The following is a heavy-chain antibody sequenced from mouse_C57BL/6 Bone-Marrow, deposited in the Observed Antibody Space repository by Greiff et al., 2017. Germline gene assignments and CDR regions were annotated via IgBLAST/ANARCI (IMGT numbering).Heavy chain of an antibody. Sequence: QVQLQQPGAELVKPGASVKMSCKASGYPFTSYWITWVKQRPGQGLEWIGDIYPTSGRTNYNEKFKSKAILTVATTSNTAYMQLSSLTPEDSAVLDCARSGPLGRSVDYGGQGTTLTVSS. J-gene: IGHJ2*01. D-gene: IGHD4-1*01. CDR3: ARSGPLGRSVDY. CDR1: GYPFTSYW. CDR2: IYPTSGRT. V-gene: IGHV1-55*01.